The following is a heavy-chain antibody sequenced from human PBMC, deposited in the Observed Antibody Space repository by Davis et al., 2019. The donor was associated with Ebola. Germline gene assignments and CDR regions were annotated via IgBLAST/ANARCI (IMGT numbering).Heavy chain of an antibody. CDR1: GYNFASYW. V-gene: IGHV5-51*01. J-gene: IGHJ3*02. CDR2: IYSGDSDI. Sequence: GESLKTSCTTSGYNFASYWLGRVRQRPGEGLEWIGIIYSGDSDIRYSPPFEGRVTISADRSTSTAALQWSSLEASDSALYYCARPSTSGQANAFNIWGQGTMVRVSS. D-gene: IGHD2-15*01. CDR3: ARPSTSGQANAFNI.